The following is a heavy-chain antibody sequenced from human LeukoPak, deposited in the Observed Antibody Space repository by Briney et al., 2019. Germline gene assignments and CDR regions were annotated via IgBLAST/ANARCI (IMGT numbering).Heavy chain of an antibody. CDR1: GGSISSSNW. V-gene: IGHV4-4*02. CDR2: IYHSGST. Sequence: SETLSLTCAVSGGSISSSNWWSWVRQPPGKGLEWIGEIYHSGSTNYNPSLKSRVTISVDKSKNQFSLKLSSVTAADTAVYYCARERHCSGGSCYSDAFDIWGQGTMVTVSS. D-gene: IGHD2-15*01. CDR3: ARERHCSGGSCYSDAFDI. J-gene: IGHJ3*02.